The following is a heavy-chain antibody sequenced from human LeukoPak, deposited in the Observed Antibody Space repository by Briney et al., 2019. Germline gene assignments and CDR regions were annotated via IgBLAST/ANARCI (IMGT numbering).Heavy chain of an antibody. Sequence: SETLSLTCTVSGGSISSYYWSWIRQPPGKGLEWIGYIYYSGSTNYNPSLKSRVAISVDTSKNQFSLNINSMTAADTAVYFCGGGSSQTVDYWGQGTLVTVSS. CDR3: GGGSSQTVDY. D-gene: IGHD2-2*01. V-gene: IGHV4-59*12. J-gene: IGHJ4*02. CDR2: IYYSGST. CDR1: GGSISSYY.